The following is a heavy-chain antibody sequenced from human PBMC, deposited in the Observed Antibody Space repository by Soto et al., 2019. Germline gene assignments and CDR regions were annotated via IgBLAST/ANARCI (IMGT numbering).Heavy chain of an antibody. CDR3: ARRWGSGAPYYYYGMEV. Sequence: GESLKISCQGSGYSFTSYWIGWVRQMPGKGLEWMGVIYPADSATRYSPSFQGHVTISVDKSLNTAYLQWNSLKASDTAVYYCARRWGSGAPYYYYGMEVWGQGTTVTVS. V-gene: IGHV5-51*01. D-gene: IGHD1-26*01. CDR2: IYPADSAT. J-gene: IGHJ6*02. CDR1: GYSFTSYW.